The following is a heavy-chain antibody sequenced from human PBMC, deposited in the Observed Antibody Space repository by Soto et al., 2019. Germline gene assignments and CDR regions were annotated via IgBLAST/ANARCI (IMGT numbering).Heavy chain of an antibody. CDR1: GFTFRSYV. V-gene: IGHV3-30*18. D-gene: IGHD5-12*01. J-gene: IGHJ6*02. CDR2: ISYDGSNK. Sequence: QVQLVESGGGVVQPGRSMRLSCAASGFTFRSYVMHWVRQAPGKGLEWVAIISYDGSNKYYVNSVKGRFTISRDNSNNTLYLQMNSLRAEDTAIYYCAKDLRREVATTTKMYYHYGMDVWGQGTTVTVSS. CDR3: AKDLRREVATTTKMYYHYGMDV.